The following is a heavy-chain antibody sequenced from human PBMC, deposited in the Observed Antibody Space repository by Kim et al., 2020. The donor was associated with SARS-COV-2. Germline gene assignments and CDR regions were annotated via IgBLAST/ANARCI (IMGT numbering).Heavy chain of an antibody. CDR2: MNPNSGNT. CDR1: GYTFTSYD. J-gene: IGHJ6*03. CDR3: ARGGSSWFNLLYYYYYYMDV. Sequence: ASVKVSCKASGYTFTSYDINWVRQATGQGLEWMGWMNPNSGNTGYAQKFQGRVTMTRNTSISTAYMELSSLRSEDTAVYYCARGGSSWFNLLYYYYYYMDVWGKGTTVTVSS. V-gene: IGHV1-8*01. D-gene: IGHD6-13*01.